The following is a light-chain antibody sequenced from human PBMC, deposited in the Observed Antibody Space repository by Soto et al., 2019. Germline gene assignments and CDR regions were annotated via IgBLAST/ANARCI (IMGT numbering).Light chain of an antibody. V-gene: IGKV3-20*01. CDR1: QTVRNNY. Sequence: EFVLTQSPGTLSLSPGERATLSCRASQTVRNNYLAWYQQKPGQAPRLLIYDASSRATGIPDRFSGGGSGTDFTLTISRLEPEDFAVYYCLQHNTYPRTFGQGTKVEIK. J-gene: IGKJ1*01. CDR2: DAS. CDR3: LQHNTYPRT.